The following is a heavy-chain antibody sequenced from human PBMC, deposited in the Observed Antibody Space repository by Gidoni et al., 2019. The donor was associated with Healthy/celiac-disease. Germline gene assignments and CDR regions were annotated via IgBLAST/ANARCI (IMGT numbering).Heavy chain of an antibody. CDR3: ARYFSSGWNEALDY. D-gene: IGHD6-19*01. Sequence: QVQLVQSGAEVKKPGASVTVSVKASGYTFSSSGISWVRQAPGQGLEWMGWISAYKGNTNYAQKLQGRVTMTTDTSTSTAYMEMRSLRSDDTAVYYCARYFSSGWNEALDYWGQGTLVTVSS. CDR2: ISAYKGNT. J-gene: IGHJ4*02. V-gene: IGHV1-18*01. CDR1: GYTFSSSG.